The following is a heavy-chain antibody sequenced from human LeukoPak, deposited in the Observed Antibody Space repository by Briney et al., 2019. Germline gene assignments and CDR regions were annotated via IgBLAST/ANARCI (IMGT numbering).Heavy chain of an antibody. CDR1: GYTFTSYA. CDR2: INAGNGNT. V-gene: IGHV1-3*01. J-gene: IGHJ4*02. CDR3: AREHSSSWDLDY. D-gene: IGHD6-13*01. Sequence: GASVKVSCKASGYTFTSYAMHWVRQAPGQRLEWMGWINAGNGNTKYSQKFQGRVTITRDTSASTAYMELSSLRSEDTAVYCCAREHSSSWDLDYWGQGTLVTVSS.